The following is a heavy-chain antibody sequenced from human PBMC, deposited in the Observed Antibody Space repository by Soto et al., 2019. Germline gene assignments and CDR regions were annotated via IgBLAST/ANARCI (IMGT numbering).Heavy chain of an antibody. CDR1: GYSFTDCH. V-gene: IGHV1-2*04. D-gene: IGHD2-8*01. CDR3: ARGDSTDCSNGVCSFFYNHDMDV. J-gene: IGHJ6*02. Sequence: GASVKVSCKSSGYSFTDCHMHWGRRAPGQGLEWLGGINPKSGGTSTAQKFQGWVTMTTDTSISTASMELTRLTSDDTAIYYCARGDSTDCSNGVCSFFYNHDMDVWGQGTTVTVSS. CDR2: INPKSGGT.